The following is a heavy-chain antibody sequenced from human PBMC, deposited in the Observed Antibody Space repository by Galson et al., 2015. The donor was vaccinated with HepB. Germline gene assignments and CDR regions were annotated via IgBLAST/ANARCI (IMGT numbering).Heavy chain of an antibody. CDR3: ARPPCTTTTPSGAFDI. V-gene: IGHV3-30-3*01. J-gene: IGHJ3*02. CDR2: ISYDGNIK. D-gene: IGHD4-11*01. CDR1: GFTFSSHA. Sequence: SLRLSCAASGFTFSSHALHWVRQAPGEGLEWVAIISYDGNIKNYADSVKGRFTVSRDNFKNTLYLEMNNLRDEDTAVYYCARPPCTTTTPSGAFDIWGQGTMVTVSS.